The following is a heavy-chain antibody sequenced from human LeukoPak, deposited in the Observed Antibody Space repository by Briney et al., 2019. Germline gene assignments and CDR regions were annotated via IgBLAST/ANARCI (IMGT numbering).Heavy chain of an antibody. V-gene: IGHV4-39*01. CDR2: FYYSGST. Sequence: SETLSLTCTVSGGSITSSNYYWGWIRQPPGKGLEWIGSFYYSGSTNYKPSLKSRVTISVDTSKNQFSLKLSSVTAADTAVYYCVYYYGSGSVEYWGQGTLVTVSS. J-gene: IGHJ4*02. D-gene: IGHD3-10*01. CDR3: VYYYGSGSVEY. CDR1: GGSITSSNYY.